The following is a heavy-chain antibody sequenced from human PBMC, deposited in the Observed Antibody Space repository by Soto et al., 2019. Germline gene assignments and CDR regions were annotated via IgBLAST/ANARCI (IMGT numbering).Heavy chain of an antibody. D-gene: IGHD3-10*01. CDR2: IIPILGIA. V-gene: IGHV1-69*02. Sequence: QVQLVQSEAEVKKPGSTVKVSCKASGGTFSSYTISWVRQAPGQGLEWMGRIIPILGIANYAQKFQGRVTITADKSTSTAYMELSSLRSEDTAVYYCARATQPGSGSYWFDPWGQGTLVTVSS. CDR1: GGTFSSYT. J-gene: IGHJ5*02. CDR3: ARATQPGSGSYWFDP.